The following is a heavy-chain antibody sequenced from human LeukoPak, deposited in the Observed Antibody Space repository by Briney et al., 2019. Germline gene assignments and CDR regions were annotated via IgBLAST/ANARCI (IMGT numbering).Heavy chain of an antibody. CDR2: TYTNTGNP. D-gene: IGHD2/OR15-2a*01. V-gene: IGHV7-4-1*01. CDR3: ARLNKYVDY. Sequence: ASVKVSCKASGYTFTDYSINWVRQAPGQGLEWMGWTYTNTGNPTYAQGFTGRFVFSLDTSVTTAYLQISGLEAEDTAVYYCARLNKYVDYWGQGTLVTVSS. J-gene: IGHJ4*02. CDR1: GYTFTDYS.